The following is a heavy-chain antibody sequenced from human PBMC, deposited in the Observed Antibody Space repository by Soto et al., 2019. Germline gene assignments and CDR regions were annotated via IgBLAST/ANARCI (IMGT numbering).Heavy chain of an antibody. D-gene: IGHD6-19*01. CDR2: LNPNSGDT. Sequence: ASVKVSCKGSGYTFSGYDINWVRQATGQGLEWMGWLNPNSGDTGYAQKFQGRVTLTRNTSINTAYIELSSLTSDDTAVYYCATSGGGWYLYWGQGTLVTVSS. J-gene: IGHJ4*02. V-gene: IGHV1-8*01. CDR1: GYTFSGYD. CDR3: ATSGGGWYLY.